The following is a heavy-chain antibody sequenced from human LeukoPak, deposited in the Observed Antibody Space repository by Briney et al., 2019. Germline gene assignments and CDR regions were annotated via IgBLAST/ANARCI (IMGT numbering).Heavy chain of an antibody. D-gene: IGHD6-13*01. Sequence: PSETLSLTCTVSGGSISSISYYWGWIRQPPGKGLECIGTIYHSGSTYYNPSLKSRVTISVDTSKNQFSPKLNSVTAADTAVYYCARIYSSSWFLNWFDPWGQGTLVTVSS. CDR2: IYHSGST. CDR1: GGSISSISYY. J-gene: IGHJ5*02. V-gene: IGHV4-39*07. CDR3: ARIYSSSWFLNWFDP.